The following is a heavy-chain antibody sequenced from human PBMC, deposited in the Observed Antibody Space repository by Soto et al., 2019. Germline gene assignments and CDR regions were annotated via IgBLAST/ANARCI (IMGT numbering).Heavy chain of an antibody. V-gene: IGHV1-46*01. Sequence: ASVKVSCKASGYTFTSYYMHWVRQAPGQGLEWMGIINPSGGSTSYAQKFQGRVTMTRDTSTSTVYMELSSLRSEDTAVYYCARLFVEYSSSSGYYGMDVWGQGTTVTVSS. CDR1: GYTFTSYY. D-gene: IGHD6-6*01. CDR2: INPSGGST. CDR3: ARLFVEYSSSSGYYGMDV. J-gene: IGHJ6*02.